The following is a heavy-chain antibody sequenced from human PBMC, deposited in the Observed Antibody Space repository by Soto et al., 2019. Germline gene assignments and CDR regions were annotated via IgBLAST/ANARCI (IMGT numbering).Heavy chain of an antibody. CDR1: WGSIVNYC. V-gene: IGHV4-59*01. Sequence: LVLLCLTYTVAWGSIVNYCGSWIRHHPGKGLQWSGYINYSGSTNYNPSLKSRVTISVDTSKNQFALKLSSVTAPDTAVYYCARYGWGSPACFDPWGKGTLVTVSS. CDR2: INYSGST. D-gene: IGHD3-16*01. J-gene: IGHJ5*02. CDR3: ARYGWGSPACFDP.